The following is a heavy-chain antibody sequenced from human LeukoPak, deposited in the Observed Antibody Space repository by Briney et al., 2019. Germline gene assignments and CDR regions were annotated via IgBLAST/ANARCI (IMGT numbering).Heavy chain of an antibody. CDR2: IKQDGSEK. V-gene: IGHV3-7*04. J-gene: IGHJ4*02. Sequence: GGSLRLSCAASGFTFSSYWMSWVRQAPGKGLEGVANIKQDGSEKYYVDSVKGRFTIPRDNAKNSLYLQMNSLRAEDTAVYYCARDLDYGDYGVSEDYFDYWGQGTLITVSS. CDR3: ARDLDYGDYGVSEDYFDY. D-gene: IGHD4-17*01. CDR1: GFTFSSYW.